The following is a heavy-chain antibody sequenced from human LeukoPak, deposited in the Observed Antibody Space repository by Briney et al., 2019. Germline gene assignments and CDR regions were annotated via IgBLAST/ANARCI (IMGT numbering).Heavy chain of an antibody. Sequence: GGSLRLSCAASGFTFSTYGMHWVRQAPGKGLEWVAFIRYDGSNKYYVDSVKGRFTISRDNSKNTLYLEMNNLRAEDTAVYYCAKNLPYSSGSFDYWGQGMLVTVSS. V-gene: IGHV3-30*02. J-gene: IGHJ4*02. CDR3: AKNLPYSSGSFDY. CDR2: IRYDGSNK. D-gene: IGHD6-19*01. CDR1: GFTFSTYG.